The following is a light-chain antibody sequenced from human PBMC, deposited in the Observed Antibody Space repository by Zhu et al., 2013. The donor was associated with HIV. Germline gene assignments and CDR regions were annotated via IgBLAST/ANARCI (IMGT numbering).Light chain of an antibody. J-gene: IGKJ4*01. V-gene: IGKV1-33*01. CDR2: DAS. CDR3: QQYDNLPLT. CDR1: QGIATY. Sequence: DVQLTQSPSFLSASVGDRVRITCRASQGIATYLAWYQQKPGKAPNLLIYDASNLQPGVPSRFSGSGFVTDFTFTISSLQPEDIATYYCQQYDNLPLTFGGGTKVEIK.